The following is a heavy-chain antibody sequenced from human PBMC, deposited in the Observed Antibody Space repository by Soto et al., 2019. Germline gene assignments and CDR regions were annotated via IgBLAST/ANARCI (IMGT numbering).Heavy chain of an antibody. V-gene: IGHV4-31*03. J-gene: IGHJ4*02. Sequence: SETLSLTCTVSGGSISSGGYYWSWIRQHPGKGLEWIGYIYYSGSTYYNPSLKSRVTISVDTSKNQFSLKLSSVTAADTAVYYCAVVVTAPGPHDYWGQRTLVTVSS. D-gene: IGHD2-21*02. CDR3: AVVVTAPGPHDY. CDR1: GGSISSGGYY. CDR2: IYYSGST.